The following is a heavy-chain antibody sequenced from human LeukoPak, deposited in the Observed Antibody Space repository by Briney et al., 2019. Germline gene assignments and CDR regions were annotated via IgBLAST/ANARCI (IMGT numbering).Heavy chain of an antibody. V-gene: IGHV4-59*01. CDR3: ARYTAMVRGYFDY. D-gene: IGHD5-18*01. CDR2: IYYSGST. CDR1: GGSISSYY. Sequence: PSETLSLTCTVSGGSISSYYWSWIRQPPGKGLEWIGYIYYSGSTNYNPSLKSRVTISVDTSKNQFSLKLRSVTAADTAVYYCARYTAMVRGYFDYWGQGTLVTVSS. J-gene: IGHJ4*02.